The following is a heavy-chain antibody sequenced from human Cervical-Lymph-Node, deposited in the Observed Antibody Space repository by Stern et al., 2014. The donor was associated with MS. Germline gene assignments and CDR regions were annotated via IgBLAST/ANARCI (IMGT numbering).Heavy chain of an antibody. CDR1: GFSLSTGGMC. J-gene: IGHJ4*02. CDR3: ARIRGTARLIDY. D-gene: IGHD1/OR15-1a*01. CDR2: IDWYGDK. V-gene: IGHV2-70*01. Sequence: QVTLKESGPALVKPTQTLTLTCTFSGFSLSTGGMCVTWIRQPPGKALEWLGLIDWYGDKYYRTTLRTRLTISKDTFKNQVVLTMTNMDPVDTATYYCARIRGTARLIDYWGQGTLVTVSS.